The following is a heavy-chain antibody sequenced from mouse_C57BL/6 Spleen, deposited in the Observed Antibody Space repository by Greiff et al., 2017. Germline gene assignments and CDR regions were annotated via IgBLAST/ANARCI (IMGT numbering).Heavy chain of an antibody. CDR1: GYSITSGYD. V-gene: IGHV3-1*01. CDR2: ISYSGST. D-gene: IGHD1-1*01. J-gene: IGHJ1*03. CDR3: ASAGFHYYGSSYWYFDV. Sequence: EVKVEESGPGMVKPSPSLSLTCTVTGYSITSGYDWHWIRHFPGNKLEWMGYISYSGSTNYNPSLKSRISITHDTSKNTFFLKLNSVTTEDTATYYCASAGFHYYGSSYWYFDVWGTGTTVTVSS.